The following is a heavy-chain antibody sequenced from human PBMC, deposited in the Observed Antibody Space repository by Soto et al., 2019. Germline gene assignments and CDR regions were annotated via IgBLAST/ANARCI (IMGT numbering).Heavy chain of an antibody. V-gene: IGHV3-23*01. CDR2: ISGSGIST. J-gene: IGHJ6*02. D-gene: IGHD2-2*01. CDR3: VKTRVITASYYYYDMDV. CDR1: GFTFSTYP. Sequence: GSLRLSCAASGFTFSTYPMSWVRQAPGKGLEWVSGISGSGISTYYTDSVKGRFTISRDNSKNTVFLQMNSLRDEDTRVYYCVKTRVITASYYYYDMDVWGQGTTVTVSS.